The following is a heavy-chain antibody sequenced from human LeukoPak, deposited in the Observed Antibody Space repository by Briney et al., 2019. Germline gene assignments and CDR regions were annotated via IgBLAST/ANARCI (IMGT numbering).Heavy chain of an antibody. CDR3: AGARHGDYRWDY. Sequence: MGIIHSADSNTKYSPSFQWQVTISADKSISTAYLQWSGLKASDTAMYYCAGARHGDYRWDYWGQGTLVTVSS. V-gene: IGHV5-51*01. D-gene: IGHD4-17*01. CDR2: IHSADSNT. J-gene: IGHJ4*02.